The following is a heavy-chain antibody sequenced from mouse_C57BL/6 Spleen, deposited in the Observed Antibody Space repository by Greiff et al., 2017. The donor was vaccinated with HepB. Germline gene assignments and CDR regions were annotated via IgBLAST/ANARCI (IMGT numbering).Heavy chain of an antibody. Sequence: EVQRVESGGGLVQPKGSLKLSCAASGFSFNTYAMNWVRQAPGKGLEWVARIRSKSNNYATYYADSVKDRFTISRDDSESMLYLQMNNLKTEDTAMYYCVRQNYGSSYVAWFAYWGQGTLVTVSA. V-gene: IGHV10-1*01. CDR3: VRQNYGSSYVAWFAY. CDR1: GFSFNTYA. J-gene: IGHJ3*01. D-gene: IGHD1-1*01. CDR2: IRSKSNNYAT.